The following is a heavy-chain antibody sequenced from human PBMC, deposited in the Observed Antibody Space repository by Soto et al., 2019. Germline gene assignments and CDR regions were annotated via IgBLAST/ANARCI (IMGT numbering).Heavy chain of an antibody. Sequence: QVQLVQSGAEVKKPGSSVKVSCKASGGTFSSYAISWVRQAPGQGLEWMGGIIPIFGTANYAQKFQGRVTNTADESTSTAYMELSSLRYEETAVYYCASPPTTGNYYYYGMDVWGQGTTVTVSS. CDR1: GGTFSSYA. CDR2: IIPIFGTA. V-gene: IGHV1-69*12. CDR3: ASPPTTGNYYYYGMDV. J-gene: IGHJ6*02. D-gene: IGHD4-17*01.